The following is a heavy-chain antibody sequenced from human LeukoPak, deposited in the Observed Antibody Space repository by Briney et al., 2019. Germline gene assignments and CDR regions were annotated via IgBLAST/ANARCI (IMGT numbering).Heavy chain of an antibody. CDR2: INCNSGGT. CDR1: LYIFTDYF. V-gene: IGHV1-2*06. CDR3: ARDLSSTSNWEFDF. Sequence: ASVKVSCKASLYIFTDYFLHGVRQAPGQGPEWVGRINCNSGGTMYAQNLQGRVTMTRVTSITTAYMELSGLTSDDTAVYYCARDLSSTSNWEFDFWGRGTLVTVSA. J-gene: IGHJ4*02. D-gene: IGHD1-1*01.